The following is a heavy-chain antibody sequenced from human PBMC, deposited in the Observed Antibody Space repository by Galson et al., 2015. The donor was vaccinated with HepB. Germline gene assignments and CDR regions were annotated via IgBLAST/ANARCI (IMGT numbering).Heavy chain of an antibody. J-gene: IGHJ5*02. CDR3: AREGSSWSRVGWFDP. V-gene: IGHV1-46*01. CDR2: INPSGGST. CDR1: GYTFTSYY. Sequence: SVKVSCKASGYTFTSYYMHWVRQAPGQGLEWMGIINPSGGSTSYAQKFQGRVTMTRDTSTSTVYMELSSLRSEDTAVYCCAREGSSWSRVGWFDPWGQGTLVTVSS. D-gene: IGHD6-13*01.